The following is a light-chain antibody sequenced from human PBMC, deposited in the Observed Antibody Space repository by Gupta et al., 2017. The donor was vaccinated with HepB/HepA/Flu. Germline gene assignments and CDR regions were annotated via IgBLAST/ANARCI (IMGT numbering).Light chain of an antibody. CDR1: QRLVHSEGSIY. V-gene: IGKV2-24*01. J-gene: IGKJ1*01. CDR2: KMS. CDR3: MQTSHFPRT. Sequence: DAVLTQSPPSLSVTLGQAASISCRSSQRLVHSEGSIYFNWLHQRPGQPPRLLIYKMSNRFSGVPDRFSGSGAGTYFTLNISRVEAEDVGIYYCMQTSHFPRTFGQGTRVDIK.